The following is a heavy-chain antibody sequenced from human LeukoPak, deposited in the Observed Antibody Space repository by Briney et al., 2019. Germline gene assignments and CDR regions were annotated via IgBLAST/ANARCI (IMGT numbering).Heavy chain of an antibody. J-gene: IGHJ4*02. Sequence: GGSLRLSCAASGSTFSSYAKSWVRQAPGKGLEWVSAISGSGGSTYYADSVKGRFTISRDNSKNTLYLQMNSLRAEDTAVYYCAKDQSRDYVNYWGQGTLVTVSS. CDR3: AKDQSRDYVNY. CDR2: ISGSGGST. V-gene: IGHV3-23*01. CDR1: GSTFSSYA. D-gene: IGHD4-17*01.